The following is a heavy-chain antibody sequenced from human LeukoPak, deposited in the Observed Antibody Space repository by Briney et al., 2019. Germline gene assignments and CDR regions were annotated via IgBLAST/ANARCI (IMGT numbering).Heavy chain of an antibody. D-gene: IGHD3-3*01. CDR2: MNPNSGNT. V-gene: IGHV1-8*02. CDR1: GYTFTGYY. J-gene: IGHJ4*02. CDR3: ARGGYDFWSGYYTSDY. Sequence: ASMKVSCKASGYTFTGYYMHLVRQAPGQGLEWMGWMNPNSGNTGYAQKFQGRVTMTRNTSISTAYMELSSLRSEDTAVYYCARGGYDFWSGYYTSDYWGQGTLVTVSS.